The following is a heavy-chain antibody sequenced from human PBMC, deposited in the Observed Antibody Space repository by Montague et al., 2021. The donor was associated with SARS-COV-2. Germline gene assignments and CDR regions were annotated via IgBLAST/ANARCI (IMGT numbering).Heavy chain of an antibody. CDR2: IYYSGST. CDR3: ARQVGGATHRVMGFDP. J-gene: IGHJ5*02. V-gene: IGHV4-59*08. D-gene: IGHD1-26*01. Sequence: SETLSLTCTVSGGSISSYYWSWIRQPPGKGLEWIGYIYYSGSTNYNPSXXSRVTISVDTSKNQFSLKLSSVTAADTAVYYCARQVGGATHRVMGFDPWGQGTMVTVSS. CDR1: GGSISSYY.